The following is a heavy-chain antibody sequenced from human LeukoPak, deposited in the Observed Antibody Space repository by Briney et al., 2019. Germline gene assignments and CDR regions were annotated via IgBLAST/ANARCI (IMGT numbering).Heavy chain of an antibody. Sequence: PGGSLRLSCAVSGFSVSNNYMNWVRQAPGKGLEWVSYISSSSSTIYYADSVKGRFTISRDNAKNSLYLQMNSLRAEDTAVYYCARGSTYYDSSGQVPFDYWGQGTLVTVSS. CDR2: ISSSSSTI. V-gene: IGHV3-48*01. D-gene: IGHD3-22*01. J-gene: IGHJ4*02. CDR1: GFSVSNNY. CDR3: ARGSTYYDSSGQVPFDY.